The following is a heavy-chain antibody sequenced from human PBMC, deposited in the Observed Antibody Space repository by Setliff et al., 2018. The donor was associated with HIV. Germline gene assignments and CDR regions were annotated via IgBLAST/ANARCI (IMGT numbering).Heavy chain of an antibody. J-gene: IGHJ4*02. Sequence: PSETLSLSCVDSGFTFSRSDMSWVRQAPGKGLEWVSYISTGSDATYYADSVKGRFTISRDNPKNSLYLQMNSLRVEDTAVYYCARTSIVVAGNDYWGQGTLVTVSS. CDR3: ARTSIVVAGNDY. CDR2: ISTGSDAT. D-gene: IGHD6-19*01. V-gene: IGHV3-48*04. CDR1: GFTFSRSD.